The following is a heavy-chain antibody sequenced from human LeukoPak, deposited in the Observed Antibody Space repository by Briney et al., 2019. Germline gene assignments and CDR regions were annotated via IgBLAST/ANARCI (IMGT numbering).Heavy chain of an antibody. Sequence: PGGSLRLSCAASGFSFSNYWMHWVRQAPGKGLVWVTRMNIDGSATYYADSVQGRFTISRDNAKNTLYLQMNSLRAEDTATYFCAKGPNYFDSWGQGTLVTVSS. V-gene: IGHV3-74*01. CDR2: MNIDGSAT. CDR1: GFSFSNYW. CDR3: AKGPNYFDS. J-gene: IGHJ4*02.